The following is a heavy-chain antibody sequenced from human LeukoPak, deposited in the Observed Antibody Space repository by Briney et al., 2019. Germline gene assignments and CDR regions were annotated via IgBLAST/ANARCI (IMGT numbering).Heavy chain of an antibody. CDR2: IYTSGST. D-gene: IGHD3-3*01. CDR3: ARAGDFWSGYPSRNYMDV. J-gene: IGHJ6*03. CDR1: GGSISSGSYY. Sequence: PSQTLSLTCTVSGGSISSGSYYWSWIRQPARKRLEWIGRIYTSGSTNYNPSLKSRVTISVDTSKNQFSLKLSSVTAADTAVYYCARAGDFWSGYPSRNYMDVWGKGTTVTVSS. V-gene: IGHV4-61*02.